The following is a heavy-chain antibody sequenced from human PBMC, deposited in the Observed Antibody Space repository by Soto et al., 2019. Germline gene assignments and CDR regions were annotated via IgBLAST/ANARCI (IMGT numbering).Heavy chain of an antibody. CDR1: GFTFSNNW. CDR3: AYSSTPFDY. Sequence: GGSLRLSCAASGFTFSNNWMHWVRQAPGKGPVWVSRINSDGSSTYYADSVKGRFTISRDNAKNTLYLQMNSLRAEDTAVYYCAYSSTPFDYWGQGTLVTVSS. D-gene: IGHD6-13*01. V-gene: IGHV3-74*01. J-gene: IGHJ4*02. CDR2: INSDGSST.